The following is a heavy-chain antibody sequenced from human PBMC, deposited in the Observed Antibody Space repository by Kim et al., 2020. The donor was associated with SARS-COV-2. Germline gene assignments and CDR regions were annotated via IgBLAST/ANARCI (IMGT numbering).Heavy chain of an antibody. D-gene: IGHD2-2*01. CDR3: ARPTAFYCSSTSCYDYYYYGMDV. V-gene: IGHV3-21*01. Sequence: GGSLRLSCAASGFTFSSYSMNWVRQAPGKGLEWVSSISSSSSYIYYADSVKGRFTISRDNAKNSLYLQMNSLRAEDTAVYYCARPTAFYCSSTSCYDYYYYGMDVWGQGTTVTVSS. CDR2: ISSSSSYI. CDR1: GFTFSSYS. J-gene: IGHJ6*02.